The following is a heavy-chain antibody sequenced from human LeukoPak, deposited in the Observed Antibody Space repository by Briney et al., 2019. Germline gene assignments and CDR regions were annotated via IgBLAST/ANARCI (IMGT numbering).Heavy chain of an antibody. J-gene: IGHJ4*02. Sequence: PGGSLRLSCAASGFTFDDYAMHWVRPAPGKGLEWVSGISWNSGSIGYADSVKGRFTISRDNAKNSLYLQMNSLRAEDTALYYCAKVRQSIAAAGTLSHLDYWGQGTLVTVSS. CDR1: GFTFDDYA. V-gene: IGHV3-9*01. CDR2: ISWNSGSI. D-gene: IGHD6-13*01. CDR3: AKVRQSIAAAGTLSHLDY.